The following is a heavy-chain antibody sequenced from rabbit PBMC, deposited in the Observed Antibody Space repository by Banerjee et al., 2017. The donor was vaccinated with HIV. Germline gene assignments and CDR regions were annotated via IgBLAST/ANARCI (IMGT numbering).Heavy chain of an antibody. V-gene: IGHV1S40*01. J-gene: IGHJ4*01. CDR3: ARTYGSGNGDAYFNL. CDR1: GLSFSSYYY. D-gene: IGHD5-1*01. CDR2: IYAGSSGST. Sequence: QSLEESGGDLVKPGASLTLTCTASGLSFSSYYYMCWVRQAPGKGLEWIACIYAGSSGSTYYASWAKGRFTISKTSSTTVTLQMTSLTVADTATYFCARTYGSGNGDAYFNLWGPGTLVTVS.